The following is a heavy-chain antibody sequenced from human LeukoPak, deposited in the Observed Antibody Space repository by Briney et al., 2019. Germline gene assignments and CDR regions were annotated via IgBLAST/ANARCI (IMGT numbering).Heavy chain of an antibody. V-gene: IGHV3-21*01. Sequence: GGSLRLSCGASGFTLSSYRVMGPRRARGKGLGWVTHIKSCSSYIYYADSVKGRFTISRDNAKNSLYLQMNSLRAEGTAVYYCARDRVTMVRGVPYYYYYGMDVWGKGTTVTVSS. J-gene: IGHJ6*04. CDR3: ARDRVTMVRGVPYYYYYGMDV. D-gene: IGHD3-10*01. CDR1: GFTLSSYR. CDR2: IKSCSSYI.